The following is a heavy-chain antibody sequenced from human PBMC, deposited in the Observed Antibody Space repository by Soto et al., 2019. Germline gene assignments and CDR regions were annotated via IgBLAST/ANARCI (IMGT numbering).Heavy chain of an antibody. CDR3: ARDPRRRMYSSSSLYYFDY. V-gene: IGHV1-46*01. CDR2: INPSGGST. CDR1: GYTFTGYY. Sequence: ASVKVSCKASGYTFTGYYVHWVRQAPGQGLEWMGIINPSGGSTSYAQKFQGRVTMTRDTSTSTVYMELSSLRSEDTAVYYCARDPRRRMYSSSSLYYFDYWGQGTLVTVS. J-gene: IGHJ4*02. D-gene: IGHD6-13*01.